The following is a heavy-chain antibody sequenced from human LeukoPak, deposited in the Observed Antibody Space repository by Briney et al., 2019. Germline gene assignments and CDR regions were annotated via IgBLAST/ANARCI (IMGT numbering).Heavy chain of an antibody. D-gene: IGHD3-9*01. CDR2: ISSSSSTI. J-gene: IGHJ4*02. V-gene: IGHV3-48*04. CDR3: ARDVSRAGRRYFDWGDFDY. Sequence: GGSLRLSCVSSGFTFSNYWMKWVRQAPGKGLEWVSYISSSSSTIYYADSVKGRFTISRDNAKNSLYLQMNSLRAEDTAVYYCARDVSRAGRRYFDWGDFDYWGQGTLVTVSS. CDR1: GFTFSNYW.